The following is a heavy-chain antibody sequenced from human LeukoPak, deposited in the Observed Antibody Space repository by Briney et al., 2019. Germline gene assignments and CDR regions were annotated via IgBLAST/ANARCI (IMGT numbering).Heavy chain of an antibody. CDR1: GGTFSSYA. Sequence: GSSVKVSCKASGGTFSSYAISWVRQAPGQELEWMGRIIPIFGIANYAQKFQGRVTITADKSTSTAYMELSSLRSEDTAVYYCASSTLMPTGDGIYYYYGMDVWGQGTTVTVSS. CDR2: IIPIFGIA. CDR3: ASSTLMPTGDGIYYYYGMDV. D-gene: IGHD2-2*01. V-gene: IGHV1-69*04. J-gene: IGHJ6*02.